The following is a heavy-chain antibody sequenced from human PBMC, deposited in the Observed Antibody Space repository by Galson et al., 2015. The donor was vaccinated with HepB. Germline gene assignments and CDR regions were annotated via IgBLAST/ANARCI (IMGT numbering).Heavy chain of an antibody. V-gene: IGHV1-69*04. CDR3: ATAFRPQFLVTPFDI. CDR2: IIPLLGVV. J-gene: IGHJ3*02. Sequence: SVKVSCKASGVTFSSYAIIWVRQAPGQGLEWMGRIIPLLGVVDYERKFQGRVTMTEDTSTDTAYMELSSLRSEDTAVYYCATAFRPQFLVTPFDIWGQGTMVTVSS. D-gene: IGHD2-21*02. CDR1: GVTFSSYA.